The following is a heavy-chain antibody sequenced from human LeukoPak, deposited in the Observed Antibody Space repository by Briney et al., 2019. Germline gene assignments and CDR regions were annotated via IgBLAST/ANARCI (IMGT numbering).Heavy chain of an antibody. V-gene: IGHV4-4*07. Sequence: SETLSLTCTVSGGSISSYYWSWIRQPAGKGLEWIGRIYTSGSTNYNPSLKSRVTMSVDTSKSQFSLKLSSVTAADTAVYYCARGGRLLWFGEFHYYYYYMDVWGKGTTVTVSS. CDR3: ARGGRLLWFGEFHYYYYYMDV. D-gene: IGHD3-10*01. CDR2: IYTSGST. CDR1: GGSISSYY. J-gene: IGHJ6*03.